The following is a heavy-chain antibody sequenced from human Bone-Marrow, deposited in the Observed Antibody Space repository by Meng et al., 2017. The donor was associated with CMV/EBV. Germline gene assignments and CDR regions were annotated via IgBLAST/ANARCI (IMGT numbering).Heavy chain of an antibody. J-gene: IGHJ5*02. CDR3: ARGTIRAFSALS. CDR2: ISANNGNT. V-gene: IGHV1-18*01. CDR1: NYNFINYV. Sequence: ASVKVSCKAPNYNFINYVISWVRQAPGQGLEWMGWISANNGNTYYAQKFQGRVTMTTHTSTSTVYMELRSLRSDDTAVYYCARGTIRAFSALSWGQGTLVTVSS. D-gene: IGHD5-24*01.